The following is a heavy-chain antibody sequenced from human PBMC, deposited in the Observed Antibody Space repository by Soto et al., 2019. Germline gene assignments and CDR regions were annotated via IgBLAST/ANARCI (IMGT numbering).Heavy chain of an antibody. V-gene: IGHV3-23*01. CDR3: AKSYSSNWYDYFDY. D-gene: IGHD6-13*01. J-gene: IGHJ4*02. Sequence: PGGSLRLSCAASEFTFSTYAMSWVRQAPGKGREWVSAMSGSGGSTYYEDSVKGRFTISRDTSKNTLYLQMNSLRAEDTALYYCAKSYSSNWYDYFDYWGQGTLVTVSS. CDR1: EFTFSTYA. CDR2: MSGSGGST.